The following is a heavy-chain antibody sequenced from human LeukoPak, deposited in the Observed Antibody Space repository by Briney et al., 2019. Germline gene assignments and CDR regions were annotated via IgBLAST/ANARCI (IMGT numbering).Heavy chain of an antibody. Sequence: SETLSLTCNVSGVSISSSSYYWGWIRQPPGKGLEWIGSIYSSGSTYYNSSLKSRVTISVDTSKNQASLKMSSVTAADTAVYYCAKSGGYGLIDYWGQGTLVTVSS. V-gene: IGHV4-39*01. CDR1: GVSISSSSYY. CDR3: AKSGGYGLIDY. J-gene: IGHJ4*01. D-gene: IGHD6-25*01. CDR2: IYSSGST.